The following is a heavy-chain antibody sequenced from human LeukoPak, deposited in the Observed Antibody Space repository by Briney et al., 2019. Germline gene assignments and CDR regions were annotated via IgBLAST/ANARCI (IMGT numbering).Heavy chain of an antibody. J-gene: IGHJ5*02. CDR1: GYSFTSYW. D-gene: IGHD3-10*01. CDR3: ARGYYGSGSYSAVWFDP. Sequence: GESLKISCKGSGYSFTSYWIGWVRQMPGKGLEWMGIIYPGDSDTRYSPSFQGQVTISAVKSISTAYLQWGYLKASDTAMYYCARGYYGSGSYSAVWFDPWGRGTLVTVSS. V-gene: IGHV5-51*01. CDR2: IYPGDSDT.